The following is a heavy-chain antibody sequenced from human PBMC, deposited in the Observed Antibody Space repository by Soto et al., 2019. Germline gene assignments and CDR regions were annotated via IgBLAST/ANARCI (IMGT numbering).Heavy chain of an antibody. V-gene: IGHV1-18*01. J-gene: IGHJ6*03. CDR3: ARGAPKDNSGWAYYYYMDV. CDR1: GYTFTSYG. CDR2: ISAYNGNT. D-gene: IGHD6-19*01. Sequence: ASVKVSCKASGYTFTSYGISWVRQAPGQGLEWMGWISAYNGNTNYAQKLQGRVTMTTDTSTSTAYMELRSLRSDDTAVYYCARGAPKDNSGWAYYYYMDVWGKGTTVTSP.